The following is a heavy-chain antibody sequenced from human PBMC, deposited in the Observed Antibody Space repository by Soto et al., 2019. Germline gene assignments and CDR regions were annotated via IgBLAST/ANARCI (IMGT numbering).Heavy chain of an antibody. D-gene: IGHD1-1*01. Sequence: QVHLVQSGAEVKKPGASVKVSCKGSGYAFTTYGITWVRQAPGQGLEWMGWISAHNGNTNYAQKLQGRVTVTRDTSTNTAYMELRSLRSDDTAVYYSARGRYGDYWGQGALVTVSS. V-gene: IGHV1-18*01. CDR1: GYAFTTYG. CDR2: ISAHNGNT. CDR3: ARGRYGDY. J-gene: IGHJ4*02.